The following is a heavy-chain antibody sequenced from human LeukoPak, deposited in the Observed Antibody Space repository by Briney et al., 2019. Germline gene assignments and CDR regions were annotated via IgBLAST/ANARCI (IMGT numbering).Heavy chain of an antibody. CDR2: IYYSGST. CDR1: GGSISSGGYY. Sequence: PSQTLSLTCTVSGGSISSGGYYWSWIRQHPGKGLEWIGYIYYSGSTYYNPSLKSRVTISVDTSKNQFPLKLSSVTAADTAVYYWASLIVSGRGFDYWGQGTLVTVSS. V-gene: IGHV4-31*03. CDR3: ASLIVSGRGFDY. J-gene: IGHJ4*02. D-gene: IGHD3-22*01.